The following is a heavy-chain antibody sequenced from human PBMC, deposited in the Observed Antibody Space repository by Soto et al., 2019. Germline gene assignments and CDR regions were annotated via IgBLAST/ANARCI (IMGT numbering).Heavy chain of an antibody. CDR3: ARDRFYGSGRQSYYYGMDV. V-gene: IGHV4-59*01. Sequence: SETLSLTCTVSGGSISSYYWSWIRQPPGKGLEWIGYIYYSGSTNYNPSLKSRVTISVDTSKNQFFLKLSSVTAADTAVYYCARDRFYGSGRQSYYYGMDVWGQGTTVTVSS. J-gene: IGHJ6*02. CDR1: GGSISSYY. CDR2: IYYSGST. D-gene: IGHD3-10*01.